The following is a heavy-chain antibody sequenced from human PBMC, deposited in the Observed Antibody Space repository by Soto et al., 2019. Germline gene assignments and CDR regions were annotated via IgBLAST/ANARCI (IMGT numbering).Heavy chain of an antibody. V-gene: IGHV1-69*01. CDR3: ARGTTAREPTYYYYGMDV. J-gene: IGHJ6*02. CDR1: GGTFSSYA. CDR2: IIPIFGTA. D-gene: IGHD4-4*01. Sequence: QVQLVQSGAEVKKPGSSVKVSCKASGGTFSSYAISWVRQAPGQGLEWMGGIIPIFGTANYAQKFQGRVTITADESTSTAYKELSSLRTEDTAVYYCARGTTAREPTYYYYGMDVWGQGTTVTVSS.